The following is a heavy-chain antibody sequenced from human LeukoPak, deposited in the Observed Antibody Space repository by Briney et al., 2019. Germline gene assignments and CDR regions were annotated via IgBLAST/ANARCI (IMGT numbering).Heavy chain of an antibody. D-gene: IGHD5-18*01. Sequence: SETLSLTCSLSGDALSTYYWNWVRQTPGKGLEWIGHVTYETTAYNPFLKSRVTISLDTSKNEFSLQLRSVTAADTAVYFCARDQRHSYGKYFDPWSQG. CDR1: GDALSTYY. J-gene: IGHJ4*02. CDR3: ARDQRHSYGKYFDP. V-gene: IGHV4-4*08. CDR2: VTYETT.